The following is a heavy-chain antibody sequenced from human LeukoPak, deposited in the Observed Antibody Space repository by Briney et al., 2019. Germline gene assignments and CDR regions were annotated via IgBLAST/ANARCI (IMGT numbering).Heavy chain of an antibody. CDR3: AKEGLVLALASPWFDP. Sequence: QPGRSLRLSCAASGFTFSSYGMHWVRQAPGKGLEWVAVISYVGSNKYYADSVKGRFTISRDNSKNTLYLQMNSLRAEDTAVYYCAKEGLVLALASPWFDPWGQGTLVTVPS. CDR2: ISYVGSNK. J-gene: IGHJ5*02. D-gene: IGHD6-6*01. CDR1: GFTFSSYG. V-gene: IGHV3-30*18.